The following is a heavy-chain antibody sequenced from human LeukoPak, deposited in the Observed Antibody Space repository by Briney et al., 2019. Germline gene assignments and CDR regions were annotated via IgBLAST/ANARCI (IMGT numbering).Heavy chain of an antibody. CDR3: ARTYCSSTSCYPFDY. D-gene: IGHD2-2*01. J-gene: IGHJ4*02. CDR2: IIPIFGTA. V-gene: IGHV1-69*13. Sequence: SVKVSCKASGGTFSSYAISWVRQAPGQGLEWMGGIIPIFGTANYAQKFQGRVTITADESTSTAYMELSSLRSEDTAVYYCARTYCSSTSCYPFDYWGQGTLVTVSS. CDR1: GGTFSSYA.